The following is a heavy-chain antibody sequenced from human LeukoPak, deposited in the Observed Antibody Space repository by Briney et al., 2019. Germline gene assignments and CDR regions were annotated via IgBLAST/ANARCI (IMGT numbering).Heavy chain of an antibody. CDR2: ISSSGSYT. V-gene: IGHV3-11*06. CDR3: ARSWPYYYDSSGYSLAFDI. Sequence: GGSLRLSCAASGFTFSDYYMSCIRQAPGKGLEWVSYISSSGSYTNYADSVKGRFTISRDNAKNSLYLQMNSLRAEDTAVYYCARSWPYYYDSSGYSLAFDIWGQGTMVTVSS. D-gene: IGHD3-22*01. J-gene: IGHJ3*02. CDR1: GFTFSDYY.